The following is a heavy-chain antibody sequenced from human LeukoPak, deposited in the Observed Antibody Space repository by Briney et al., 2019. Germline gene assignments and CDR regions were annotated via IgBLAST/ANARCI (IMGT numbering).Heavy chain of an antibody. CDR3: ARGVEPLAANTLAY. D-gene: IGHD1-14*01. V-gene: IGHV3-53*01. CDR2: LYSDGNT. J-gene: IGHJ4*02. Sequence: GGSLRLSCAASGFTVITNDMTWVRQAPGKGPEWVSVLYSDGNTKYADSVQGRFTISRDNSKNTLYLEVNSLSPDDTAVYYCARGVEPLAANTLAYWGQGTLVTVSS. CDR1: GFTVITND.